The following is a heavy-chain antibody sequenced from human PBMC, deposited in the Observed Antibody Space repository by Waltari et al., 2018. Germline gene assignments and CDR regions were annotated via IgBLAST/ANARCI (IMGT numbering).Heavy chain of an antibody. Sequence: EVQLVESGGGLVQPGGSLRLSCAAPGFTFRSYSMTWVRQAPGKGLEWVSYISVSGNREYYTDSVKGRFTISRDNARDLVFLQMYNLRAEDTALYYCARMMPKYTSGWALDYWGQGTLVTVAS. CDR3: ARMMPKYTSGWALDY. CDR2: ISVSGNRE. D-gene: IGHD6-19*01. V-gene: IGHV3-48*04. J-gene: IGHJ4*02. CDR1: GFTFRSYS.